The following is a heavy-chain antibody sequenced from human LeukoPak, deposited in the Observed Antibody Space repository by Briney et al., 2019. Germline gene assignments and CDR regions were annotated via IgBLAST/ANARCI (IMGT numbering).Heavy chain of an antibody. D-gene: IGHD6-19*01. Sequence: PGGSLGLSCAASGFTFSSYAMHWVRLSPGKGLEYVSGISSNGGTTSYADSVQGRFTISRDNSKNTLYLQMGSLRGEDMAVYYCAKVGSGWLGYYFDYWGQGTLVTVSS. CDR1: GFTFSSYA. CDR2: ISSNGGTT. J-gene: IGHJ4*02. CDR3: AKVGSGWLGYYFDY. V-gene: IGHV3-64*02.